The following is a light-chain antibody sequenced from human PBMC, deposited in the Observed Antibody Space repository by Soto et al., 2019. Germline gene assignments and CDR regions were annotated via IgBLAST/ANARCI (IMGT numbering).Light chain of an antibody. Sequence: DILMTQSPSSLSPSVGDRVTITCQASQDISKYLNWYQQKPGTPPKLLIYHSSNLETGVPSRFSGSGSGTPFILTISSLQPEDIATYFCQQYDSFPRTFGQGTKLDLK. CDR1: QDISKY. J-gene: IGKJ2*01. CDR3: QQYDSFPRT. V-gene: IGKV1-33*01. CDR2: HSS.